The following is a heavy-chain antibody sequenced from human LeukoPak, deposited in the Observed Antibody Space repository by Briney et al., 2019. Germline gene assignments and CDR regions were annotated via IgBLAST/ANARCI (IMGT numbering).Heavy chain of an antibody. CDR2: ISSSSSYI. CDR3: ARGYSSSWYPTLIYYYYYYMDV. D-gene: IGHD6-13*01. CDR1: GFTFSSYS. V-gene: IGHV3-21*01. J-gene: IGHJ6*03. Sequence: GGSLRLSCAASGFTFSSYSMNWVRQAPGKGLEWVSSISSSSSYIYYADSVKGRFTISRNNAKNSLYLQMNSLRAEDTAVYYCARGYSSSWYPTLIYYYYYYMDVWGKGTTVTVSS.